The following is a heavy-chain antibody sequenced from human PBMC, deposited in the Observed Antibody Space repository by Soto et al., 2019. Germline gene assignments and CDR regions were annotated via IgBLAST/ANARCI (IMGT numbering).Heavy chain of an antibody. CDR2: INAGNGNT. CDR3: ARDREDYGSGRYPSYYYYYYMDV. CDR1: GYTFTSYA. Sequence: QAPLVQSGAEVKKPGASVKVSCKASGYTFTSYAMHWVRQAPGQRLEWMGWINAGNGNTKYSQKFQGRVTITRDTSASTAYMELSSLRSEDTAVYYCARDREDYGSGRYPSYYYYYYMDVWGKGTTVTVSS. J-gene: IGHJ6*03. D-gene: IGHD3-10*01. V-gene: IGHV1-3*01.